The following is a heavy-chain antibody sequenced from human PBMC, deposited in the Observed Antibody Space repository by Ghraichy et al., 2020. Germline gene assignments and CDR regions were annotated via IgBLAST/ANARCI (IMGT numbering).Heavy chain of an antibody. V-gene: IGHV3-23*01. D-gene: IGHD6-6*01. CDR2: ISGSGGST. CDR1: GFTFSSYA. Sequence: LSLTCAASGFTFSSYAMSWVRQAPGKGLEWVSAISGSGGSTYYADSVKGRFTISTDNSKNTLYLQMNSLRAEDTAVYYCAKDRDSSSSYDFDYLGQGTLVTVSS. CDR3: AKDRDSSSSYDFDY. J-gene: IGHJ4*02.